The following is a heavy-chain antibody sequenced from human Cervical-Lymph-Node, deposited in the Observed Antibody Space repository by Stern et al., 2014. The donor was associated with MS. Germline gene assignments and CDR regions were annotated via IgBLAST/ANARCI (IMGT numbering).Heavy chain of an antibody. D-gene: IGHD6-13*01. V-gene: IGHV4-4*07. CDR3: ARDGSWSPLDY. CDR2: VLTTWNI. CDR1: RGSISTYY. Sequence: LQLQESGPRQVKTAETLSLTCSVSRGSISTYYWSWIRQPAGKGLEWIGAVLTTWNIGYNPSPQNPVPMSVDPSKNQFSLQLNSVTAADTAMYFCARDGSWSPLDYWGQGILVTVSS. J-gene: IGHJ4*02.